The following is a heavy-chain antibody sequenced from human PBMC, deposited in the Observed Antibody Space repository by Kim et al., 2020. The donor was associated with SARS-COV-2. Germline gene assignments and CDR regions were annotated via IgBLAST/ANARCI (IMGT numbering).Heavy chain of an antibody. CDR2: IIPIFGIA. CDR3: ARDLSHYDSTDY. J-gene: IGHJ4*02. D-gene: IGHD3-22*01. CDR1: GGTFSSYA. Sequence: SVKVSCKASGGTFSSYAISWVRQAPGQGLEWMGRIIPIFGIANYAQKFQGRVTITADKSTSTAYMELSSLRSEDTAVYYCARDLSHYDSTDYWGQGTLVTVSS. V-gene: IGHV1-69*04.